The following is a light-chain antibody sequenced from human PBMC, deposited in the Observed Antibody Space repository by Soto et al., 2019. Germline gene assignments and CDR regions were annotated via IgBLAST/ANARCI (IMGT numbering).Light chain of an antibody. CDR3: QQYGTSPPRT. Sequence: EIVLTQSPGTLSLSPGERATLSCRASQSVSSSYLAWYQQKPGQAPRLLINGASSRATGIPDRFSGSVSGTDFTLTISRREPEDFAVYYCQQYGTSPPRTFGQGTRLEIK. CDR2: GAS. CDR1: QSVSSSY. J-gene: IGKJ5*01. V-gene: IGKV3-20*01.